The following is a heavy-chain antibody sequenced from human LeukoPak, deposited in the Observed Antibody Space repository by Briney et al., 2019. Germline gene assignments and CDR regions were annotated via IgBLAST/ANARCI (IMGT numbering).Heavy chain of an antibody. D-gene: IGHD3-16*01. CDR3: ARVMDYYYDAWLGDAFDI. J-gene: IGHJ3*02. V-gene: IGHV3-66*01. Sequence: PGGSLRLSCASSGFTDSSSYMSWVRQAPGKGLEGVSVIYSGGSTYYADSVKGRFTISRDNSKNPLSLQMNSLRDEDTAVYYCARVMDYYYDAWLGDAFDIWGQGTMVTLSS. CDR2: IYSGGST. CDR1: GFTDSSSY.